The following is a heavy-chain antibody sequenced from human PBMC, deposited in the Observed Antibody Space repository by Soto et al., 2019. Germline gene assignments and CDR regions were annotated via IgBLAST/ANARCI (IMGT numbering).Heavy chain of an antibody. CDR2: INPSGGST. CDR3: AGDDPNGDAFDI. J-gene: IGHJ3*02. V-gene: IGHV1-46*01. Sequence: ASVKVSCKASGYTFTSYYMHWVRQAPGQGLEWMGKINPSGGSTSYAQKFKGRVTMTRDTSTSTVYIELSSLRSEDTAVYYCAGDDPNGDAFDIWGQGTMVTVSS. CDR1: GYTFTSYY.